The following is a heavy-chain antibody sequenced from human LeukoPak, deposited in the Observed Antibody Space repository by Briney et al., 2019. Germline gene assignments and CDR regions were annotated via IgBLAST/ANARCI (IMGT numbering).Heavy chain of an antibody. J-gene: IGHJ4*02. CDR2: IIYSGGAT. CDR3: AKDGLYYDGSEHVYYFDS. Sequence: GGSLRLSCAASGFTFSRSAMTWVRQGPGTGLEFVASIIYSGGATYYADSVKGRFTISRDNSKNTLYPQMNSLRAEDTALYYCAKDGLYYDGSEHVYYFDSWGQGTLVTVSS. CDR1: GFTFSRSA. D-gene: IGHD3-22*01. V-gene: IGHV3-23*01.